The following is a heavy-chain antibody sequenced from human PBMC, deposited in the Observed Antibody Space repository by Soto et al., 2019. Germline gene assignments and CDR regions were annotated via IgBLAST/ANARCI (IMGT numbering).Heavy chain of an antibody. J-gene: IGHJ5*02. D-gene: IGHD6-25*01. CDR1: GDSLSGYY. CDR3: ARMKPGGSALWFDP. CDR2: VYNSGAT. Sequence: SETLSLTCTVSGDSLSGYYWTWIRQPAGGGLQWLGRVYNSGATNYNPSLRGRVTMSIDTSQRQFSLKVASVTAADTAVYYCARMKPGGSALWFDPWGPGTLVTVPS. V-gene: IGHV4-4*07.